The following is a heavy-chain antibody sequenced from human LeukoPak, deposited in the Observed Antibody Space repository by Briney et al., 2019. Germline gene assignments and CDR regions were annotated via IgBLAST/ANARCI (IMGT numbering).Heavy chain of an antibody. Sequence: GGSLRLSCAASGFTFSSYAMSWVRQAPGKGLEWVSAISGSGGSTYYADSVKGRFTISRDNSKNTLYLQMNSLRAEDTAVYYCATRAGHDYYYGMDVWGQGTTVTVSS. V-gene: IGHV3-23*01. J-gene: IGHJ6*02. CDR1: GFTFSSYA. CDR3: ATRAGHDYYYGMDV. CDR2: ISGSGGST.